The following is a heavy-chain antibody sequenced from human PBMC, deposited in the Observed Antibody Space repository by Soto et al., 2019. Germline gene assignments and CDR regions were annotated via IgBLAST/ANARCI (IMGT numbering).Heavy chain of an antibody. D-gene: IGHD2-15*01. CDR1: GGSMRNVY. Sequence: SETLSLTCTVSGGSMRNVYWSWIRQPPGKRLGWFGFIFHSGNAKYNPSLKSRVTISIDTSKSQFSLSLDSVTAADTAVYFCARAHAPTLPFDYWGLGTLVTVSS. J-gene: IGHJ4*01. CDR2: IFHSGNA. V-gene: IGHV4-59*01. CDR3: ARAHAPTLPFDY.